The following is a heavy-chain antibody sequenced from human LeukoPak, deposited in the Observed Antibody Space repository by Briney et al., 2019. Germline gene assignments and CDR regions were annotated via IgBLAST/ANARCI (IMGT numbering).Heavy chain of an antibody. Sequence: SETLSLTCTVSGGSISSYYWSWIRQPPGKGLEWIGCIYYSGSTNYNPSLKSRVTISVDTSKNQFSLKLSSVTAADTAVYYCARDLSGTTGGFGFDYWGQGTLVTVSS. CDR2: IYYSGST. V-gene: IGHV4-59*01. CDR1: GGSISSYY. J-gene: IGHJ4*02. D-gene: IGHD1-7*01. CDR3: ARDLSGTTGGFGFDY.